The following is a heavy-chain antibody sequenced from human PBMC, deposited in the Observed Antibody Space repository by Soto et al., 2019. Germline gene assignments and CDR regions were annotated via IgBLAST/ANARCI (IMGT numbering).Heavy chain of an antibody. Sequence: XETLSLTCAVYGWSFSGYYWSWIRQPPGKGLEWIGEINHSGSTNYNPSLKSRVTISVDTSKNQFSLKLSSVTAADTAVYYCARALGIAVARYYYYYYGMDVWGQGTTVTVSS. CDR3: ARALGIAVARYYYYYYGMDV. D-gene: IGHD6-19*01. V-gene: IGHV4-34*01. CDR1: GWSFSGYY. CDR2: INHSGST. J-gene: IGHJ6*02.